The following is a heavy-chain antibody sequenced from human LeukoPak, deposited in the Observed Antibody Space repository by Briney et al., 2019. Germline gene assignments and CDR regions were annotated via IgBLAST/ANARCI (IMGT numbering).Heavy chain of an antibody. CDR1: GLTFSRDW. CDR2: IRQDGGET. J-gene: IGHJ4*02. Sequence: PGGSLRLSCEASGLTFSRDWMGWVRQAPGKGLEWVANIRQDGGETYYGDSVKGRFIISRDNAKNSLYLQMNSLRAEDTAVYYCARDADGRSGSYWSRKFDYWGQGTLVTVSS. D-gene: IGHD1-26*01. V-gene: IGHV3-7*01. CDR3: ARDADGRSGSYWSRKFDY.